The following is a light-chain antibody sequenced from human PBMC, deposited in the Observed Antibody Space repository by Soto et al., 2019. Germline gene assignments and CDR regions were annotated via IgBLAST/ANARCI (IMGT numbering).Light chain of an antibody. CDR2: GAS. Sequence: EIVLTQSPGTLSSSPGERVTLSCRASQSVSSSYVAWYQQKPGQAPRLLIYGASTRATGIPARFSGSGSGTEFTLTISSLQSEDFAVYYCQQYNNWPRTFGQGTKVDI. CDR3: QQYNNWPRT. CDR1: QSVSSS. J-gene: IGKJ1*01. V-gene: IGKV3-15*01.